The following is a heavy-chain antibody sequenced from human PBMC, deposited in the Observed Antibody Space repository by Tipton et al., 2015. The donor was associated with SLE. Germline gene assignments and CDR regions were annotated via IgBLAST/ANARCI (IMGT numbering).Heavy chain of an antibody. CDR3: ARAMIVVRWYFDL. V-gene: IGHV4-39*07. D-gene: IGHD3-22*01. Sequence: TLSLACTVSGGSISSSTNYWGWIRQPPGKGLEWIGSIYYSGSTYYNPSLKSRVTISIDTSKNQFSLKLSSVTAADTAVYYCARAMIVVRWYFDLWGRGTLVTVSS. J-gene: IGHJ2*01. CDR1: GGSISSSTNY. CDR2: IYYSGST.